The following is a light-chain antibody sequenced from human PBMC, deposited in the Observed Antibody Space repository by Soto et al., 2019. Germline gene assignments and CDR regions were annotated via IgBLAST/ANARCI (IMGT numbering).Light chain of an antibody. Sequence: EIVLTQSPGTLSLSPGERATLSCRASQSVSSSYLAWYRQKPGQAPRLLIYAASSRATGIPDRFSGSGSGTDFTLTISRLEPEDFAVYSCQQYANSPYTFGQGTKLEIK. J-gene: IGKJ2*01. CDR2: AAS. CDR3: QQYANSPYT. V-gene: IGKV3-20*01. CDR1: QSVSSSY.